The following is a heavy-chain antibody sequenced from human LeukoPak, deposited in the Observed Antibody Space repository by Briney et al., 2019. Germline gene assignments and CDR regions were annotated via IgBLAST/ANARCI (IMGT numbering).Heavy chain of an antibody. CDR3: ARQMSYPYYFDY. V-gene: IGHV4-30-4*08. CDR1: GGSISSGDYY. Sequence: SETLSLTCTVSGGSISSGDYYWSWIRQPPGKGLEWIGYIYYSGSTYYNPSLKSRVTISVDTSKNQFSLKLSSVTAADTAVYYCARQMSYPYYFDYWGQGTLVTVSS. CDR2: IYYSGST. J-gene: IGHJ4*02. D-gene: IGHD3-16*02.